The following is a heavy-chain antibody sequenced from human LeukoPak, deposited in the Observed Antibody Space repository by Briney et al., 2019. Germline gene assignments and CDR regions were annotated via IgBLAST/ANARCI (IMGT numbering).Heavy chain of an antibody. V-gene: IGHV3-33*08. J-gene: IGHJ4*02. CDR3: ARAYYDYVYLVDY. Sequence: GGSLRLSCAASGFTFRTHAMHWVRQAPGKGLEWVAVIWYDGSNKYYADSVKGRFTISRDNSKNTLYLQMNSLRAEDTAVYYCARAYYDYVYLVDYWGQGTLVTVSS. D-gene: IGHD3-16*01. CDR1: GFTFRTHA. CDR2: IWYDGSNK.